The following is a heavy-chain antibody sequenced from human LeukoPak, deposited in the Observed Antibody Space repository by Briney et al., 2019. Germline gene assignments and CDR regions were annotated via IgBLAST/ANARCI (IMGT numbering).Heavy chain of an antibody. Sequence: SETLSLTCTVSGGSISSGGYYWSWICQHPGKGLEWIGYIYYSGSTYYNPSLKSRVIISVDTSKNQFSLKLSSVTAADTAVYYCATSSGSYVFDYWGQGTLVTVSS. V-gene: IGHV4-31*03. CDR2: IYYSGST. J-gene: IGHJ4*02. D-gene: IGHD3-10*01. CDR1: GGSISSGGYY. CDR3: ATSSGSYVFDY.